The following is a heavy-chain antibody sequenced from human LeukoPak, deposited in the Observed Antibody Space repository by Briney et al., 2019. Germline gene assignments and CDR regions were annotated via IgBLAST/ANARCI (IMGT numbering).Heavy chain of an antibody. CDR1: GFTFSDYY. J-gene: IGHJ6*04. CDR2: ISSSGSTI. CDR3: AELGITMIGGV. D-gene: IGHD3-10*02. Sequence: GGSLRLSCAASGFTFSDYYMSWSRQAPGKALEWVSYISSSGSTIYYADSVKGRFTISRDNAKNSLYLQMNSLRAEDTTVYYCAELGITMIGGVWGKGTTVTISS. V-gene: IGHV3-11*04.